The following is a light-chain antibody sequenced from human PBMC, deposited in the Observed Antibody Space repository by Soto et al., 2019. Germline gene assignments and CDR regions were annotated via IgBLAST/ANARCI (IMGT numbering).Light chain of an antibody. CDR1: QSINTY. Sequence: DIQMTQSPSSLSASVGDRVTITCRASQSINTYLYWYQHKPGKAPNLLIYSASTLPSGVPSRFRGSGSGTDFTLIISSLQLEDFATYYCQQSYSSPLTFGGGTKVEIK. J-gene: IGKJ4*01. CDR2: SAS. CDR3: QQSYSSPLT. V-gene: IGKV1-39*01.